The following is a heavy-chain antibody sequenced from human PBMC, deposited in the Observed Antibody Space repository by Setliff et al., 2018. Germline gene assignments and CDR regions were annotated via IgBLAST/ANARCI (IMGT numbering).Heavy chain of an antibody. CDR1: GGSISSGVYY. D-gene: IGHD1-1*01. J-gene: IGHJ4*02. Sequence: PSETLSLTCNVSGGSISSGVYYWGWIRQPPGKGLEWIGRIYHGGDTYYNSSLKSRLTISVDTSKNQFSLKLGSVTAADTAVYYCARTGTYRYFDLWGQGTLVTVSS. CDR3: ARTGTYRYFDL. V-gene: IGHV4-39*01. CDR2: IYHGGDT.